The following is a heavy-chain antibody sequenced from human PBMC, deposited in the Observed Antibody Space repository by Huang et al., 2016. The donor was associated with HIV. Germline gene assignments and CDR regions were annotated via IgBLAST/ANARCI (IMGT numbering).Heavy chain of an antibody. CDR1: GFTVSSNY. CDR3: ARGMVRGVTLNWFDP. CDR2: IYSGGST. D-gene: IGHD3-10*01. V-gene: IGHV3-53*02. J-gene: IGHJ5*02. Sequence: EVQLVETGGGLIQPGGSLRLSCAASGFTVSSNYMRWVRQAPGKGREWVSVIYSGGSTYYADSVKGRFTISRDNSKNTLYLQMNSLRAEDTAVYYCARGMVRGVTLNWFDPWGQGTLVTVSS.